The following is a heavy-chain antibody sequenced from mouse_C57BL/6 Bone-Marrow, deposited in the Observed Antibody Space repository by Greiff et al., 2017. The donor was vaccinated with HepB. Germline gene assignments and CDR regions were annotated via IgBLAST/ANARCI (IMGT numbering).Heavy chain of an antibody. D-gene: IGHD4-1*01. CDR3: TIDWGLGLRFAY. V-gene: IGHV5-9-1*02. CDR2: ISSGGDYI. Sequence: EVKLMESGEGLVKPGGSLKLSCAASGFTFSSYAMSWVRQTPEKRLEWVAYISSGGDYIYYADTVKGRFTISRDNARNTLYLQMSSLKSEDTAMYYCTIDWGLGLRFAYWGQGTLVTVSA. CDR1: GFTFSSYA. J-gene: IGHJ3*01.